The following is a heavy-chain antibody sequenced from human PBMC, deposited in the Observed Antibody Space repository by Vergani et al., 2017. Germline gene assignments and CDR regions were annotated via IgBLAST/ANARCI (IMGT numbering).Heavy chain of an antibody. D-gene: IGHD4-17*01. Sequence: EVQLLESGGGLVQPGGSLRLSCAASGFTFSSYAMSWVRQAPGKGLEWVSAISGGGGSTYYADSVKGRFTISRDNSKNTLYLQMNSLRAEDTAVYYCARLYGDYSYFDYWGQGTLVTVSS. V-gene: IGHV3-23*01. J-gene: IGHJ4*02. CDR3: ARLYGDYSYFDY. CDR2: ISGGGGST. CDR1: GFTFSSYA.